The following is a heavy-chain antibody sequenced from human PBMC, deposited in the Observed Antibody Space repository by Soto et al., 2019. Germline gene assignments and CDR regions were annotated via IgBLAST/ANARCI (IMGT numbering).Heavy chain of an antibody. V-gene: IGHV1-18*04. J-gene: IGHJ5*02. CDR3: ARVQDIVVVVAAYNWFDP. CDR1: GYTFTSYG. D-gene: IGHD2-15*01. Sequence: ASVKVSCKASGYTFTSYGISWVRQAPGQGLEWMGWISAYNGNTNYAQKFQGRVTMTTDTSTSTAYMELRSLRSDDTAVYYCARVQDIVVVVAAYNWFDPWGQGTLVTVSS. CDR2: ISAYNGNT.